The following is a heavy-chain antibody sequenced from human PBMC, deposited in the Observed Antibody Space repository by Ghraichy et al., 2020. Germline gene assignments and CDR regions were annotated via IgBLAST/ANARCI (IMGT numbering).Heavy chain of an antibody. CDR2: IYWDDDK. V-gene: IGHV2-5*02. CDR3: AHSRFAGYSGIVWFDP. D-gene: IGHD5-12*01. CDR1: GFSLSTSGVG. J-gene: IGHJ5*02. Sequence: SGPTLVKPTQTLTLTCTFSGFSLSTSGVGVGWIRQPPGKALEWLALIYWDDDKRYSPSLKSRLTITKDTSKNQVVLTMTNMDPVDTATYYCAHSRFAGYSGIVWFDPWGQGTLVTVSS.